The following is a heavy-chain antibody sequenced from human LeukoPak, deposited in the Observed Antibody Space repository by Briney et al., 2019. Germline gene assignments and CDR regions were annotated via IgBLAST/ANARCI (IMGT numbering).Heavy chain of an antibody. Sequence: KPSETLSLTCTVSGGSISSGGYYWSWIRQHPGKGLEWIGYIYYSGSTYYNPSLKSRVTISVDTSKNQFSLKLSSVTAPDTAVYYCARERAYCGGDCPTFDYWGQGTLVTVSS. D-gene: IGHD2-21*02. CDR1: GGSISSGGYY. J-gene: IGHJ4*02. CDR2: IYYSGST. CDR3: ARERAYCGGDCPTFDY. V-gene: IGHV4-31*03.